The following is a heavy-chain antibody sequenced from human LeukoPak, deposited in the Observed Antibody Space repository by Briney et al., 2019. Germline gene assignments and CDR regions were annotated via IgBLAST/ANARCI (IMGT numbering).Heavy chain of an antibody. Sequence: GGALRLSCAASGFTFSNYAMSWVRQAPGKGLEWVSAITGGGSGIYYADSMKSRFTISRDNSKNTLYLQINSLSAEDTAVYYCAKWGDYDVLTGYYVSDYWGQGTLVTVSS. CDR1: GFTFSNYA. CDR2: ITGGGSGI. CDR3: AKWGDYDVLTGYYVSDY. J-gene: IGHJ4*02. V-gene: IGHV3-23*01. D-gene: IGHD3-9*01.